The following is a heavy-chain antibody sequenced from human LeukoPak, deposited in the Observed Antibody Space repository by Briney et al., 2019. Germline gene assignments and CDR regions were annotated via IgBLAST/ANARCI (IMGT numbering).Heavy chain of an antibody. V-gene: IGHV1-2*02. Sequence: ASVKVSCKASGYTFTGYYMHWVRQAPGQGLEWMGWINPNSGGTNYAQKFQGRVTMTRDTSISTAYMELSRLRSDDTAVYYCAKTLRSYRGYYFDYWGQGTLVTVSS. CDR1: GYTFTGYY. CDR3: AKTLRSYRGYYFDY. J-gene: IGHJ4*02. D-gene: IGHD1-26*01. CDR2: INPNSGGT.